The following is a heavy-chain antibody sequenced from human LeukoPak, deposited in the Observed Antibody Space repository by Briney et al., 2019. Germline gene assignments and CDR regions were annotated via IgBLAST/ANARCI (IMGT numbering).Heavy chain of an antibody. D-gene: IGHD3-22*01. CDR3: AKPYDSSGSHQDY. V-gene: IGHV3-21*04. CDR2: ISSSSSYI. J-gene: IGHJ4*02. Sequence: PGGSLRLSCAASGFTFSSYSMNWVRQAPGKGLEWVSSISSSSSYIYYADSVKGRFTISRDNSKNTLYLQMNSLRAEDTAVYYCAKPYDSSGSHQDYWGQGTLVTVSS. CDR1: GFTFSSYS.